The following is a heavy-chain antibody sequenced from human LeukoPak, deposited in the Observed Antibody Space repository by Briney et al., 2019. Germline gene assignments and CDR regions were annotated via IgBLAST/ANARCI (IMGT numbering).Heavy chain of an antibody. V-gene: IGHV4-30-4*01. CDR2: IYYSAST. CDR3: ARVQRGDAFDI. J-gene: IGHJ3*02. D-gene: IGHD3-16*01. Sequence: WIGYIYYSASTYYNPSLKSRVTISVDTSKNQFSLKLSSVTAADTAVYYCARVQRGDAFDIWGQGTMVTVSS.